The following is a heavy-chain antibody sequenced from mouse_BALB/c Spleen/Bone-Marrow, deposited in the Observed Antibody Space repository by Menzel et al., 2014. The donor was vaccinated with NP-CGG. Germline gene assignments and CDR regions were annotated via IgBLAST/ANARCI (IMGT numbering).Heavy chain of an antibody. CDR1: GYSFTGYY. CDR3: ESRGEYFDV. CDR2: IYPYNGVS. Sequence: VYLQQSGPELVKPGASVKISCKASGYSFTGYYMHRVKQSHGNSLDWIGYIYPYNGVSSYNQKFKGKATLTVDKSSSTAYMELRSLTSDDSAVYYCESRGEYFDVWGAGTTVTVSS. V-gene: IGHV1-31*01. J-gene: IGHJ1*01.